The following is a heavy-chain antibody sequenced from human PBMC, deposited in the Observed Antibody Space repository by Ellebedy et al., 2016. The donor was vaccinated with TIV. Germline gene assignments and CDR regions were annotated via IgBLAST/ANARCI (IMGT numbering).Heavy chain of an antibody. Sequence: PGGSLRLSCAASGFTFSSYWMHWVRQAPGKGLVWVSRMNSYGSITWFADSVRGRFTISRDNAKNMLYLQMSSLTAEDTAVYYCAREVDTSMADGLDVWGQGTTVTVSS. CDR3: AREVDTSMADGLDV. CDR1: GFTFSSYW. D-gene: IGHD5-18*01. J-gene: IGHJ6*02. V-gene: IGHV3-74*01. CDR2: MNSYGSIT.